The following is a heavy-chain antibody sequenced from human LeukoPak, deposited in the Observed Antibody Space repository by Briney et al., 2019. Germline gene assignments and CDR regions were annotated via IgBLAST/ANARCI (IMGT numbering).Heavy chain of an antibody. CDR2: INPNHGDT. J-gene: IGHJ4*02. D-gene: IGHD3-9*01. Sequence: ASVKVSCKASGYTFTGYYMHWVRQTPGQGLEWMGWINPNHGDTNYAQKFQDRVSMTRDTSISTAYMHLSRLRSADTAVYYCARSPHILTGENFDYWGQGTLLTVSS. V-gene: IGHV1-2*02. CDR3: ARSPHILTGENFDY. CDR1: GYTFTGYY.